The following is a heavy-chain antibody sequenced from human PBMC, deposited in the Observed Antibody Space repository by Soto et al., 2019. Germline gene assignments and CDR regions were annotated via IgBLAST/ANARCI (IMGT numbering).Heavy chain of an antibody. CDR1: GFTFNTFG. CDR3: AKDLGHIVVVTASLDAYDI. V-gene: IGHV3-30*18. CDR2: ISSDGSNK. J-gene: IGHJ3*02. Sequence: VGSLRLACTASGFTFNTFGMYWVRQAPGKGLEWLAVISSDGSNKYYADSVKGRFAISRDNSKNTLYLQMDSLRAEDTALYYCAKDLGHIVVVTASLDAYDIWGQGTMVTVSS. D-gene: IGHD2-21*02.